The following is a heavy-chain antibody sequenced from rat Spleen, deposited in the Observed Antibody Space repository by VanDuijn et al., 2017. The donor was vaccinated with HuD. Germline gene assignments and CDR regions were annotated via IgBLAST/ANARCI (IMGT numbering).Heavy chain of an antibody. D-gene: IGHD1-1*01. CDR1: GFTFSDYG. J-gene: IGHJ2*01. CDR2: VSPTGGST. CDR3: ARHPISTVSYYFDY. V-gene: IGHV5-19*01. Sequence: EVQLVESGGGLVQPGRSLKLSCVASGFTFSDYGMNWIRQAPTKGLEWVASVSPTGGSTYYRDSVKGRFTISRDNAKSTLYLQMDSLRSEDTATYFCARHPISTVSYYFDYWGQGVMVTVSS.